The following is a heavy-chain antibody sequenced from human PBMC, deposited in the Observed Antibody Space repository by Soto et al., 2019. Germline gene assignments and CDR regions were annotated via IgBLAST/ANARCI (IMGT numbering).Heavy chain of an antibody. CDR3: ASPSDGSGSYY. D-gene: IGHD3-10*01. CDR1: GYTFSNYL. Sequence: QVQLVQSGAEVKKPGASVKVSCKASGYTFSNYLLHWVRQAPGQGLEWMGWINAGNGHTKYSQKFQGRVTLTRDTSATTAYIELSSLRSEDTAVYYCASPSDGSGSYYWGQGTLVTVSS. V-gene: IGHV1-3*01. CDR2: INAGNGHT. J-gene: IGHJ4*02.